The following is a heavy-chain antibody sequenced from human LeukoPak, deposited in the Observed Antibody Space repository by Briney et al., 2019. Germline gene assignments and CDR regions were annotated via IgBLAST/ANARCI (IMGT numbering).Heavy chain of an antibody. D-gene: IGHD1-26*01. J-gene: IGHJ4*02. V-gene: IGHV3-33*01. CDR2: IWYDGSNE. Sequence: PGGSLRLSCAASGFTFSRYGMHWVRQAPGKGLEWVAVIWYDGSNEYYADSVKGRFTIFRDNSENTLHLQMNSLRAEDTAVYYCARPLVGDALDYWGQGTLVTVSS. CDR3: ARPLVGDALDY. CDR1: GFTFSRYG.